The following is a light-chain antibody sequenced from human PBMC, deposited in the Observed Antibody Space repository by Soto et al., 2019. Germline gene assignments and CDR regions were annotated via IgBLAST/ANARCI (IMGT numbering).Light chain of an antibody. CDR1: QSVTTY. V-gene: IGKV3-11*01. CDR2: DAS. J-gene: IGKJ5*01. Sequence: EMVMTQSPATLSVSPGERATLSCRASQSVTTYLAWYQQKPGQAPRLLIYDASSRATGIPARFSGSGSGTDFTLTIGSLEPEDFAVYYCQQRSNWPPSITFGQGTRLEIK. CDR3: QQRSNWPPSIT.